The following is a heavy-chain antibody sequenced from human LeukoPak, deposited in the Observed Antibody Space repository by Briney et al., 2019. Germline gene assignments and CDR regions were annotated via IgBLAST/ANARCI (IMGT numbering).Heavy chain of an antibody. CDR2: IYYSGST. D-gene: IGHD2-2*01. CDR1: GGSISSHY. V-gene: IGHV4-59*11. J-gene: IGHJ4*02. CDR3: ARSSCSSTSCYRVFDY. Sequence: SETLSLTCTVSGGSISSHYWSWIRQPPGKGLECIGYIYYSGSTNYNPSLKSRVTISVDTSKNQFSLKLSSVTAADTAVYYCARSSCSSTSCYRVFDYWGPGTLVTVSS.